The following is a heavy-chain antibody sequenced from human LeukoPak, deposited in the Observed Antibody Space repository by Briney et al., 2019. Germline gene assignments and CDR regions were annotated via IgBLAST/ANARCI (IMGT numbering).Heavy chain of an antibody. V-gene: IGHV4-4*02. Sequence: PSETLSLTCTVSPDSTTSNFWSWVRQPPGKGLEWIGEIHRSGSTNYNPSLQSRVTISIDRSKNQIALELTSVTAADTAVYYCAREIVGGFNPGAYWGQGTLVTVSS. D-gene: IGHD1-14*01. CDR1: PDSTTSNF. CDR3: AREIVGGFNPGAY. J-gene: IGHJ4*02. CDR2: IHRSGST.